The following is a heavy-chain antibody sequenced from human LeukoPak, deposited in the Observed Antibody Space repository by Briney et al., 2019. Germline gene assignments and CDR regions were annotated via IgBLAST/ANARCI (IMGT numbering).Heavy chain of an antibody. CDR2: IYPGDSDT. CDR3: ASPSIAATGAPYYYYGMDV. Sequence: GESLKISCKGSGCSFTNYWIGWVRQMPGKGLEWMGIIYPGDSDTRYSPSFQGQVTISADKSISTAYLQWSSLKASDTAIYYCASPSIAATGAPYYYYGMDVWGQGTTVTVSS. CDR1: GCSFTNYW. D-gene: IGHD6-13*01. V-gene: IGHV5-51*01. J-gene: IGHJ6*02.